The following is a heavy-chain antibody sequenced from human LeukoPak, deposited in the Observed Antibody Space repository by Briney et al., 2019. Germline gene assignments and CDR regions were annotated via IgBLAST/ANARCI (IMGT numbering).Heavy chain of an antibody. CDR1: GFTFSDYY. J-gene: IGHJ4*02. D-gene: IGHD4/OR15-4a*01. CDR2: ISSSGSTI. Sequence: GGSLRLSCAACGFTFSDYYMSWIRQAPGKGLEWVSYISSSGSTIYYADSVKGRFTISRDNAKNSLYLQMNSLRAEDTAVYYCARRAGAYSHPYDYWGQGTLVTVSS. CDR3: ARRAGAYSHPYDY. V-gene: IGHV3-11*01.